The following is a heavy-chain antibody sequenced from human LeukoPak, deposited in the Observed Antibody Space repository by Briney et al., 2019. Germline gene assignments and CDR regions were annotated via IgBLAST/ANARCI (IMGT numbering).Heavy chain of an antibody. D-gene: IGHD3-22*01. Sequence: KVSCKVSGXXLXXLXXHWVXQXPGKGLEXXGXFDPEDGETIYAQKFQGRVTMTEDTSTDTAYMELSSLRSEDTAVYYCATGPYYYDSSGNFDYWGQGTLVTVSS. CDR2: FDPEDGET. CDR3: ATGPYYYDSSGNFDY. V-gene: IGHV1-24*01. CDR1: GXXLXXLX. J-gene: IGHJ4*02.